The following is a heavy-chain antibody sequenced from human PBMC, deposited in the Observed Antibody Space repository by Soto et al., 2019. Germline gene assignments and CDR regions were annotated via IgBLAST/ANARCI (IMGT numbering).Heavy chain of an antibody. V-gene: IGHV5-10-1*01. CDR3: ARQTGIADPMDV. J-gene: IGHJ6*02. CDR1: GYSFTSDW. CDR2: IDPSDSYT. Sequence: GESLKISCKGSGYSFTSDWISWVRQMPGKVLEWMGRIDPSDSYTNYSPSFQGHVTISADKSISTAYLQWSSLKASDTAMYYCARQTGIADPMDVWGQGTTVTVSS. D-gene: IGHD6-13*01.